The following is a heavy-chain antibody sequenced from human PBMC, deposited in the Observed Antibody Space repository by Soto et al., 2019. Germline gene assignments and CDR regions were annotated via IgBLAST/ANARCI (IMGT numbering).Heavy chain of an antibody. CDR1: GYTLTELS. CDR3: ATDSSSSGHYYYYGMDV. V-gene: IGHV1-24*01. CDR2: FDPEDGET. Sequence: GASVKVSCKVSGYTLTELSMHWVRQAPGKGLEWTGGFDPEDGETIYAQKFQGRVTTTEDTSTDTAYMELSSLRSEDTAVYYCATDSSSSGHYYYYGMDVWGQGTTVTVSS. J-gene: IGHJ6*02. D-gene: IGHD6-6*01.